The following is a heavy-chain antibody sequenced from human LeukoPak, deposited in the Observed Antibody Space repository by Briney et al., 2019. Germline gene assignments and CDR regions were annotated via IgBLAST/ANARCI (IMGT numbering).Heavy chain of an antibody. V-gene: IGHV4-34*01. J-gene: IGHJ4*02. Sequence: SETLSLTCAVYGGSFSGYYWSWIRQPPGKGLEWIGEINHSGSTNYNPSLKSRVTISVDTSKNQFSLKLSSVTAADTAVYYCARGPGYCSGGSCYSGVPIAGFDYWGQGTLVTVSS. CDR2: INHSGST. CDR1: GGSFSGYY. CDR3: ARGPGYCSGGSCYSGVPIAGFDY. D-gene: IGHD2-15*01.